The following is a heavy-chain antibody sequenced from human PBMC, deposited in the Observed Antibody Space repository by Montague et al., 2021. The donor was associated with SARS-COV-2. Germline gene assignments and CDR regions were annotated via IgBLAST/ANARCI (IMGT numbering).Heavy chain of an antibody. V-gene: IGHV3-23*01. CDR3: VKGGERITMIVVVITLADFDY. CDR2: ISDSGGGT. D-gene: IGHD3-22*01. Sequence: SLRLSCAASGFTFSSYAMSWVRQAPGKGLEWVSGISDSGGGTYYADSVKGRFTISRDNSKNTLYLQMNSLRAEDTAVYYCVKGGERITMIVVVITLADFDYWGQGTLVTVSS. J-gene: IGHJ4*02. CDR1: GFTFSSYA.